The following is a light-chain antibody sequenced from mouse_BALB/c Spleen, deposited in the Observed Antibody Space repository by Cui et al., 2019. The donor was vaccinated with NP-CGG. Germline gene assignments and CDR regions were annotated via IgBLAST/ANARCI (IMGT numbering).Light chain of an antibody. J-gene: IGLJ1*01. CDR1: TGAVTTSNY. CDR3: ALWYSNHWV. Sequence: QALVTQESAPTTSPGETVTLTCRSSTGAVTTSNYANWVQEKPDHLFTGLIGGTKNRAPGVPARFSGSLIGDKAALTITGAQTEDEAIYFCALWYSNHWVFGGGTKLTVL. V-gene: IGLV1*01. CDR2: GTK.